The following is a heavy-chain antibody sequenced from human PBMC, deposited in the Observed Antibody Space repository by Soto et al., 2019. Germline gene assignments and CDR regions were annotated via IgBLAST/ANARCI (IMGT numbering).Heavy chain of an antibody. CDR2: IYYSGST. CDR3: ARVAHSSITMIVVVTPAWFDP. CDR1: GGSISSYY. Sequence: PSETLSLTCTVSGGSISSYYWSWIRQPPGKGLEWIGYIYYSGSTNYNPSLKSRVTISVDTSKNQFSLKLSSVTAADTAVYYCARVAHSSITMIVVVTPAWFDPWGQGTLVTVSS. J-gene: IGHJ5*02. V-gene: IGHV4-59*01. D-gene: IGHD3-22*01.